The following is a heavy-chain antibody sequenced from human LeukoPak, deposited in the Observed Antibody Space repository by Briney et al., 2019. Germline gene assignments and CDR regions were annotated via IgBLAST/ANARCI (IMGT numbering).Heavy chain of an antibody. CDR2: IRYDGSHK. V-gene: IGHV3-30*02. Sequence: GSLRLSCAASGFTFSTYGMQWVRQAPGKGLEWVAFIRYDGSHKYYTDSVKGRSTISRDNSKNTLYLQMNNLRAEDTALYYCAKISGYYPFEYWGQGTLVTVSS. CDR1: GFTFSTYG. CDR3: AKISGYYPFEY. J-gene: IGHJ4*02. D-gene: IGHD3-22*01.